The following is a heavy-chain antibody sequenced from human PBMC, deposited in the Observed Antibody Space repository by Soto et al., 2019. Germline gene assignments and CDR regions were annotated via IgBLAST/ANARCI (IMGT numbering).Heavy chain of an antibody. Sequence: PSETLSLTCTVSGGSISSSSFHWGWVRQAPGKGLEWVANIKQDGSEKYYVDSVKGRFTISRDNAENSLYLQMNSLRAEDTAVYYCARENTYYYDSSGYHLSAVNAFDIWGHGTMVTVSS. CDR3: ARENTYYYDSSGYHLSAVNAFDI. V-gene: IGHV3-7*04. CDR1: GGSISSSS. D-gene: IGHD3-22*01. CDR2: IKQDGSEK. J-gene: IGHJ3*02.